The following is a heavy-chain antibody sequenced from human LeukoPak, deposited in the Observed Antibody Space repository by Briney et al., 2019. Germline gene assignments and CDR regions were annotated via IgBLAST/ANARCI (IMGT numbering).Heavy chain of an antibody. CDR1: GYSISSGYY. CDR2: IYHSGST. D-gene: IGHD1-26*01. Sequence: SETLSLTCTVSGYSISSGYYWGWIRPPPGKGLEWIGSIYHSGSTYYNPSLKSRVTISVDTSKNQSSLKLSSVTAADTAVYYCASTRVVGATHFDYWGQGTLVTVSS. V-gene: IGHV4-38-2*02. J-gene: IGHJ4*02. CDR3: ASTRVVGATHFDY.